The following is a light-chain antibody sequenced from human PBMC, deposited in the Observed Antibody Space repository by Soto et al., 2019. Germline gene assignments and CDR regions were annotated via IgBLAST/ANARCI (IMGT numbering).Light chain of an antibody. CDR2: YDS. Sequence: SYEPTQPPSVSVAPGKTARITCGGNNIGSKSVHWYQQKPGQAPVLVIYYDSDRPSGIPERFSGSNSGNTATLTISRVEAGDEADYYCQVWDSSVVFGGGTKVTVL. V-gene: IGLV3-21*04. CDR3: QVWDSSVV. J-gene: IGLJ2*01. CDR1: NIGSKS.